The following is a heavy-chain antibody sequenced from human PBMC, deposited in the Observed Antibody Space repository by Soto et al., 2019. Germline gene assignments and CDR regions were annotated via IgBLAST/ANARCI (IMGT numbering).Heavy chain of an antibody. Sequence: QVQLQESGPGLVKPSQTLSLTCTVSGGSISSGGYYWSWIRQHPGKGLERIGYIYYSGRTYYNPSLEGRVTITVDTSKNQFCLKLSSVTAAVTAVYYCARGGIVVVVAARDAFDIWGQGTMVTVSS. CDR2: IYYSGRT. J-gene: IGHJ3*02. V-gene: IGHV4-31*03. CDR1: GGSISSGGYY. D-gene: IGHD2-15*01. CDR3: ARGGIVVVVAARDAFDI.